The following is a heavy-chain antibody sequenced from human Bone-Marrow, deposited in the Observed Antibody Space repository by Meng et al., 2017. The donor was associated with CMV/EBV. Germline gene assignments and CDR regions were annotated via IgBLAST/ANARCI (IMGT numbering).Heavy chain of an antibody. CDR3: ARANKEVPSQQLVRWNWFDP. D-gene: IGHD6-13*01. Sequence: SVKVSCQASGGTFSSYAISWVRQAPGQGLEWMGVIIPIFGTANYAQKFQGRVTSTADKSTSTAYKELSRLRSDDTAVYYCARANKEVPSQQLVRWNWFDPWGQGTLVTVSS. CDR1: GGTFSSYA. V-gene: IGHV1-69*06. CDR2: IIPIFGTA. J-gene: IGHJ5*02.